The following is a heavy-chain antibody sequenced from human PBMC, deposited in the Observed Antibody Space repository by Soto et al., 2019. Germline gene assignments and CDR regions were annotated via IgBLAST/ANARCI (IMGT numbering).Heavy chain of an antibody. J-gene: IGHJ3*02. Sequence: GGSLRLSCAASGFTVSSNYMSWVRQAPGKGLEWVSVIYSGGSTYYADSVKGRFTISRHNSKNTLYLQMNSLRAEDTAVYYCARDDGYCSDGSCHGAFDIWGQGTMVTVSS. D-gene: IGHD2-15*01. V-gene: IGHV3-53*04. CDR3: ARDDGYCSDGSCHGAFDI. CDR1: GFTVSSNY. CDR2: IYSGGST.